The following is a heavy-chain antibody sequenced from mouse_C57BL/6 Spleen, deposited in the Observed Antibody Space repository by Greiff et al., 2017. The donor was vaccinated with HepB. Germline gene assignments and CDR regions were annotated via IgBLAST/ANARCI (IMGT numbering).Heavy chain of an antibody. J-gene: IGHJ4*01. Sequence: VQLKESGPELVKPGASVKISCKASGYSFTGYYMNWVKQSPEKSLEWIGEINPSTGGTTYNQKFKAKATLTVDKSSSTAYMQLKRLTSEDSAVYYGARRGRGAMDYWGQGTSVTVSS. CDR3: ARRGRGAMDY. V-gene: IGHV1-42*01. CDR1: GYSFTGYY. CDR2: INPSTGGT.